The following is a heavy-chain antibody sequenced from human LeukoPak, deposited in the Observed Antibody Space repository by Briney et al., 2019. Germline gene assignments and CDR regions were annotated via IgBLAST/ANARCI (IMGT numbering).Heavy chain of an antibody. CDR3: ARDRDCSSISCLDGRYFRGMDV. CDR1: GFTFDDYG. CDR2: INWNGGST. D-gene: IGHD2-2*01. Sequence: PGGSLRLSCAASGFTFDDYGMSWVRQAPGKGLEWVSDINWNGGSTGYADSVKGRFTISRDNAKNSLYLQMNSLRAEDTALYYCARDRDCSSISCLDGRYFRGMDVWGQGTTVTVSS. J-gene: IGHJ6*02. V-gene: IGHV3-20*04.